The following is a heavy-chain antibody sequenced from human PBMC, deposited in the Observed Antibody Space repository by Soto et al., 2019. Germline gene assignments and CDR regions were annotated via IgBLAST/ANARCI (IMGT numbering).Heavy chain of an antibody. CDR2: VSGSGAST. D-gene: IGHD1-26*01. Sequence: EVQLLESGGGLVQPGGSLRLSCAASGFTFSSYAMSWVRQAPGKGLEWVSAVSGSGASTNYADSVKGRFTISRDNSKNTLYLQMNSLRAEDTAVYYCAKIVGATQSGFWGQGTLVTVSS. J-gene: IGHJ4*02. CDR3: AKIVGATQSGF. V-gene: IGHV3-23*01. CDR1: GFTFSSYA.